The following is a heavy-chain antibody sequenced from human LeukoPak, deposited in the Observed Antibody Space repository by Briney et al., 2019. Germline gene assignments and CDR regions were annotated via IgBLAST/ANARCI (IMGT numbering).Heavy chain of an antibody. Sequence: GESLQISCKGSGYSFTTYWIAWVRQLPGKGLEWMGIIYPGDSDTRYSPSFQGQVTISADKSISTAYLQWSSLKASDTAMFYYARGYIGSYYDYWGQGTLVTVSS. CDR3: ARGYIGSYYDY. V-gene: IGHV5-51*01. CDR1: GYSFTTYW. J-gene: IGHJ4*02. CDR2: IYPGDSDT. D-gene: IGHD1-26*01.